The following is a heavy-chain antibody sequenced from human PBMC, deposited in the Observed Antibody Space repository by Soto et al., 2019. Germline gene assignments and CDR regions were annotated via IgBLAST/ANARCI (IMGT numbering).Heavy chain of an antibody. Sequence: GGSLRLSCAASGFTFSDYYMNWVRQAPGKGLEWVSSISSSSSDIFYTDSVKGRFTISRDNARNSLYLQMNSLRAEDTAVYYCARDLGLGYCSGGSCSTAAYWFDPWGQGTLVTVSS. D-gene: IGHD2-15*01. J-gene: IGHJ5*02. CDR1: GFTFSDYY. V-gene: IGHV3-21*01. CDR3: ARDLGLGYCSGGSCSTAAYWFDP. CDR2: ISSSSSDI.